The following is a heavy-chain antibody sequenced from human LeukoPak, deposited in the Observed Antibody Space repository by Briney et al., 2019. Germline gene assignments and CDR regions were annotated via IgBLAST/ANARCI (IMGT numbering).Heavy chain of an antibody. D-gene: IGHD3-3*01. Sequence: PGGSLRLSCAASGFTFSSYAMSWVRQAPGKGLEWVSSISSSSSYIYYADSVKGRFTISRDNAKNSLYLQMNSLRAEDTAVYYCAGGITIFGVVTSDYWGQGTLVTVSS. CDR2: ISSSSSYI. J-gene: IGHJ4*02. V-gene: IGHV3-21*01. CDR3: AGGITIFGVVTSDY. CDR1: GFTFSSYA.